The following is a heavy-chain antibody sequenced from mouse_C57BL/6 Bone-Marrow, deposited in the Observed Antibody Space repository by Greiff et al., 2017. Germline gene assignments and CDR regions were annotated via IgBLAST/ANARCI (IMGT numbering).Heavy chain of an antibody. V-gene: IGHV1-50*01. D-gene: IGHD1-1*01. CDR3: ARRYYGSRSFAY. J-gene: IGHJ3*01. Sequence: VQLQQPGAELVKPGASVKLSCKASGYTFTSYWMQWVKQRPGQGLEWIGEIDPSDSYTNYNQKFKGKATLTVDTSSSTAYMQLSSLTSEDSAVYYCARRYYGSRSFAYWGQGTLVTVSA. CDR1: GYTFTSYW. CDR2: IDPSDSYT.